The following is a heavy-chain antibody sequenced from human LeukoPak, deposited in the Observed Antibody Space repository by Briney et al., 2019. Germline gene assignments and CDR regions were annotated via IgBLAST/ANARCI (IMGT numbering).Heavy chain of an antibody. V-gene: IGHV4-4*07. D-gene: IGHD1-26*01. J-gene: IGHJ4*02. CDR3: ARETLVGTTNYFDN. CDR2: VYTSGNT. CDR1: GGSINTDY. Sequence: PSETLSLTCTVSGGSINTDYWSWIRQPAGRGLEWIGRVYTSGNTKYNAFLQSRVTMSIDTSTKQFFLKLSSVTAADTAVYYCARETLVGTTNYFDNWGQGTLVTVSS.